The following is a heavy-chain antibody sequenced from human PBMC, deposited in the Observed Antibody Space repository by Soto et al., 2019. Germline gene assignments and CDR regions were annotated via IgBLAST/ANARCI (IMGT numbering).Heavy chain of an antibody. CDR1: GGSISSYY. J-gene: IGHJ6*02. D-gene: IGHD1-1*01. CDR3: ARDRNWTGYYGMDV. V-gene: IGHV4-59*01. CDR2: IYYSGST. Sequence: QGQLQESGPGLVKPSETLSLTCTVSGGSISSYYWSWIRQPPGKRLEWIGYIYYSGSTNYNPSLESRVTISLDTSKNHFSLRLSSVSAADTAVYYCARDRNWTGYYGMDVWGQGTTGTVSS.